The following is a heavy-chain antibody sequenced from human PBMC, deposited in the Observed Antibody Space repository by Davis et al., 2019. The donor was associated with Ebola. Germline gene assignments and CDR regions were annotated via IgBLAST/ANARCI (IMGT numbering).Heavy chain of an antibody. D-gene: IGHD2-2*01. CDR2: TYQSGST. J-gene: IGHJ4*02. CDR1: GDSISSSNL. V-gene: IGHV4-4*02. CDR3: ARVPVVPAASGVDY. Sequence: SETLSLTCTVSGDSISSSNLWSWVRQPPGKGLEWIGETYQSGSTNYNPSLKSRVTISVDTSKNQFSLKLSSVTAADTAVYYCARVPVVPAASGVDYWGQGTLVTVSS.